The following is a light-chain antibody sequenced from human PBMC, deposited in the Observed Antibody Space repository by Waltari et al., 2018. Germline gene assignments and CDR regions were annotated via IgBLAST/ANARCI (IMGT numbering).Light chain of an antibody. V-gene: IGLV3-1*01. J-gene: IGLJ2*01. Sequence: SYELTQPPSVSVSPGQTASITCSGNKLGDKYACWYHQKPGQSPVLVIYQDRKRPSGSPERFSGSNSGNTATLPISGTQAMDEADYYCQAWDNSTAVFGGGTKLTVL. CDR1: KLGDKY. CDR3: QAWDNSTAV. CDR2: QDR.